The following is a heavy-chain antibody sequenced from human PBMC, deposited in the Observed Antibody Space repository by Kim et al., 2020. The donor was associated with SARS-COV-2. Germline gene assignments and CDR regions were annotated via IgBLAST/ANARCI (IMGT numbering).Heavy chain of an antibody. D-gene: IGHD3-22*01. Sequence: ASVKVSCKASGYTFTSYDINWVRQATGQGLEWMGWMNPNSGNTGYAQKFQGRVTMTRNTSISTAYMELSSLRSEDTAVYYCARGRDPPGWLSHDAFDIWGQGTMVTVSS. CDR1: GYTFTSYD. V-gene: IGHV1-8*01. CDR3: ARGRDPPGWLSHDAFDI. CDR2: MNPNSGNT. J-gene: IGHJ3*02.